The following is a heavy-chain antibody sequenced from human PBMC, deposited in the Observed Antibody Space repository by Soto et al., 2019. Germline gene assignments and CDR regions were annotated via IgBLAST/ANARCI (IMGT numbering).Heavy chain of an antibody. V-gene: IGHV4-59*01. J-gene: IGHJ4*02. CDR3: ASEYLQLGLDY. D-gene: IGHD5-18*01. Sequence: PSETLSLTCTVSGGSISSYYWSWIRQPPGKGLEWIGYIYYSGSTNYNPSLKSRVTISVDTSKNQFSLKLSSVTAADTAVDYCASEYLQLGLDYCGQGSLVPFSS. CDR2: IYYSGST. CDR1: GGSISSYY.